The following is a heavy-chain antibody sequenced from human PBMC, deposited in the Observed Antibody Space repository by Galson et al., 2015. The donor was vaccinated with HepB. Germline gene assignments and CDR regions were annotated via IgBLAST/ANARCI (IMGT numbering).Heavy chain of an antibody. CDR3: ARVYGDYEHYFDY. Sequence: SLRLSCAASGFTVSSNYMSWVRQAPGKGLEWVSVIYSGGSTYYADSVKGRFTISRHNSKNTLYLQMNSLRAEDTAVYYCARVYGDYEHYFDYWGQGTLVTVSS. CDR1: GFTVSSNY. D-gene: IGHD4-17*01. J-gene: IGHJ4*02. V-gene: IGHV3-53*04. CDR2: IYSGGST.